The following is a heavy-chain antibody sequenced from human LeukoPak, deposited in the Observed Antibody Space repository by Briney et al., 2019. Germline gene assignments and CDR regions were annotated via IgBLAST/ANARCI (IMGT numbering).Heavy chain of an antibody. Sequence: ASVKVSCKASGYTFTSYYMHWVRQAPGQGPEWMGIINPSGGSTSYAQKFQGRVTMTRDTSTSTVYMELSSLRSDDTAVYYCARDVLPHYYDIRGGLEYWGQGTLVTVSS. D-gene: IGHD3-16*01. CDR2: INPSGGST. CDR3: ARDVLPHYYDIRGGLEY. CDR1: GYTFTSYY. V-gene: IGHV1-46*01. J-gene: IGHJ4*02.